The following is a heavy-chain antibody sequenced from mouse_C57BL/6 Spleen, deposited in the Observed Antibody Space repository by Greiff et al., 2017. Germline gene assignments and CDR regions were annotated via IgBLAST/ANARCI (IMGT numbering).Heavy chain of an antibody. D-gene: IGHD4-1*01. V-gene: IGHV5-17*01. CDR3: ASANVYSFDY. CDR2: ISSGSSTI. Sequence: EVHLVESGGGLVKPGGSLKLSCAASGFTFSDYGMHWVRQAPEKGLEWVAYISSGSSTIYYADTVKGRFTITRDNAKNTLFLQMTSLRSEDTAMYYCASANVYSFDYWGQGTTLTVSS. J-gene: IGHJ2*01. CDR1: GFTFSDYG.